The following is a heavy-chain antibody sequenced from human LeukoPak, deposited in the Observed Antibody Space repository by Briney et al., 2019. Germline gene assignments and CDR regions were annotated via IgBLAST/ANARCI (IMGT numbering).Heavy chain of an antibody. CDR3: ARGPTVTTDY. J-gene: IGHJ4*02. Sequence: ASVKDSCKASGYTFTSYYMHWVRQAPGQGLEWMGWINPNTGGTTYAQNFQGRVTMTRDTSISTAYMELSRLKSDDTAVYYCARGPTVTTDYWGQGTLVTVSS. CDR1: GYTFTSYY. CDR2: INPNTGGT. V-gene: IGHV1-2*02. D-gene: IGHD4-17*01.